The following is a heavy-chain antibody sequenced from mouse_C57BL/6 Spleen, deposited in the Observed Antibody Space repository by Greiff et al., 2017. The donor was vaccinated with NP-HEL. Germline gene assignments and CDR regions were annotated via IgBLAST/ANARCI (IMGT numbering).Heavy chain of an antibody. Sequence: QVQLQQSGPELVKPGASVKISCKASGYAFSSSWMNWVKQRPGKGLEWIGRIYPGDGDTNYNGKFKGKATLTADKSSSTAYMQLSSLTSEDSAVYFCARGVYSNDPYYAMDYWGQGTSVTVSS. CDR1: GYAFSSSW. CDR3: ARGVYSNDPYYAMDY. D-gene: IGHD2-12*01. CDR2: IYPGDGDT. J-gene: IGHJ4*01. V-gene: IGHV1-82*01.